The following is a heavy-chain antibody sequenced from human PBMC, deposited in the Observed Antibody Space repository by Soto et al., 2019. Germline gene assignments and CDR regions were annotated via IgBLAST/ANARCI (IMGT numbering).Heavy chain of an antibody. CDR2: ISGSGDST. CDR3: ARRSSSWYFDY. J-gene: IGHJ4*02. CDR1: GFTFSSYA. D-gene: IGHD6-13*01. Sequence: EVQLLESGGGLVQPGGSLRLSCAASGFTFSSYAMNWVRQAPGKGLEWVSVISGSGDSTYYAASVKGRFTVSRDNSKNPLYLQMNSLRAEDTAVYYCARRSSSWYFDYWGQGTLVTVSS. V-gene: IGHV3-23*01.